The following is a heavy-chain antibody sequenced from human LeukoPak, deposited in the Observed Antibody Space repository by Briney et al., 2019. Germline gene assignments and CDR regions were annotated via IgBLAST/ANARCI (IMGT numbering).Heavy chain of an antibody. CDR2: INPNSGGT. V-gene: IGHV1-2*02. Sequence: GASVKVSCKASGYSFTGYYIHWVRQAPGQGLEWMGWINPNSGGTNYAQKFQGRVTMTGDTSISTAYMELSRLSSDDTAIYYCARSLRITIFGVDFDYWGQGTLVTVSS. CDR1: GYSFTGYY. J-gene: IGHJ4*02. CDR3: ARSLRITIFGVDFDY. D-gene: IGHD3-3*01.